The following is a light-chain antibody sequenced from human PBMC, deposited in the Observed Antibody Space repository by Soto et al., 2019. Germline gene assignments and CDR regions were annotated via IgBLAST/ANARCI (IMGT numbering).Light chain of an antibody. CDR2: GVS. Sequence: DIVLTQSPATLSVSPGDRVTLSCRASESLFGFLAWYQQKPGQAPRLLMYGVSTRATGIPARFSGGGSATDFTLTISRLQSEDSAFYLCQSYNDWPFASGLGTRLEI. CDR1: ESLFGF. CDR3: QSYNDWPFA. V-gene: IGKV3-15*01. J-gene: IGKJ2*01.